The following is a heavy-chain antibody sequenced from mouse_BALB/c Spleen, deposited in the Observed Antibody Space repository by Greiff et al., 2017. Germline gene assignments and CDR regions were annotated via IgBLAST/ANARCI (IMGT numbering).Heavy chain of an antibody. V-gene: IGHV1-69*01. D-gene: IGHD2-14*01. CDR1: GYTFTDYW. CDR2: IDTSDSYT. Sequence: VQLQQPGAELVMPGASVKMSCKASGYTFTDYWMHWVKQRPGQGLEWIGAIDTSDSYTSYNQKFKGKATLTVDESSSTAYMQLSSLTSEDSAVYYCARSGKVRRDWFAYWGQGTLVTVSA. J-gene: IGHJ3*01. CDR3: ARSGKVRRDWFAY.